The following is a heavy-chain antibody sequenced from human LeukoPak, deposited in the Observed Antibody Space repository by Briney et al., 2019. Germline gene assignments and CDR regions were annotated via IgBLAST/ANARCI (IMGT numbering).Heavy chain of an antibody. CDR1: GFTFSNYA. J-gene: IGHJ4*02. V-gene: IGHV3-53*01. CDR2: IYSGGST. CDR3: ARSSAGYFDY. D-gene: IGHD3-3*01. Sequence: GGSLRLSCAASGFTFSNYAMSWVRQAPGKGLEWVSVIYSGGSTYYADSVKGRFTISRDNSKNTLYLQMNSLRAEDTAVYYCARSSAGYFDYWGQGTLVTVSS.